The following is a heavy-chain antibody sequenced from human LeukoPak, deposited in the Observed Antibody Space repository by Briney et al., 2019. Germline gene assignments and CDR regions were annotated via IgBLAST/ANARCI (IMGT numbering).Heavy chain of an antibody. D-gene: IGHD1-26*01. CDR2: INPDGSHT. CDR3: TRDSYISNVYYGMDV. CDR1: GFTFSSSA. J-gene: IGHJ6*02. Sequence: PGGSLRLSCAASGFTFSSSAMSWVRQAPGKGLVWISRINPDGSHTSYADSVKGRFTISRDNAKNTLYLQMNSLRAEDAAVYFCTRDSYISNVYYGMDVWGQGATVTVSS. V-gene: IGHV3-74*01.